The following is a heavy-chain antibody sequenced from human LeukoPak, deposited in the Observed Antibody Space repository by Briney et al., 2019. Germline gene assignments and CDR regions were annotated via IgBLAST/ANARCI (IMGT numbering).Heavy chain of an antibody. D-gene: IGHD6-13*01. CDR2: ISSSSSYT. CDR3: ARVRGSSSARWFDP. CDR1: GFTFSDYY. Sequence: GGSLRLSCAASGFTFSDYYMSWIRQAPGKGLEWVSYISSSSSYTNYADSVKGRFTISRDNAKSSLYLQMNSLRAEDTAVYYCARVRGSSSARWFDPWGQGTLVTVSS. V-gene: IGHV3-11*06. J-gene: IGHJ5*02.